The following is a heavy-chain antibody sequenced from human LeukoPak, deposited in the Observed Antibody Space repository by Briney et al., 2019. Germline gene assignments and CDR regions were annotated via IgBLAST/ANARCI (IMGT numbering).Heavy chain of an antibody. Sequence: ASVKVSCKASGYTFTSYGISWVRQAPGQGLEWMGWISAYNGNTNYAQKLQGRVTMTTDTSTSTAYMELRSLRSDDTAVYYCAREVYCGGDCYSWFDPWGQGTLVTVSS. CDR3: AREVYCGGDCYSWFDP. V-gene: IGHV1-18*01. CDR1: GYTFTSYG. J-gene: IGHJ5*02. CDR2: ISAYNGNT. D-gene: IGHD2-21*01.